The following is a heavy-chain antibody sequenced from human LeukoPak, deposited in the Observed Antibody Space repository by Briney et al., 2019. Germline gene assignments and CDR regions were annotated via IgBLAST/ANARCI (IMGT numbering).Heavy chain of an antibody. CDR3: AREPDYYDSSGYYYFDY. CDR2: IYTSGST. V-gene: IGHV4-4*07. J-gene: IGHJ4*02. Sequence: SETLSLTCTVAGGSISSYYWSWLRQPAGKGLEWIGRIYTSGSTNYNPSLKSRVTMSVDTSKNQFSLKLSSVTAADTAVYYCAREPDYYDSSGYYYFDYWGQGTLVTVSS. CDR1: GGSISSYY. D-gene: IGHD3-22*01.